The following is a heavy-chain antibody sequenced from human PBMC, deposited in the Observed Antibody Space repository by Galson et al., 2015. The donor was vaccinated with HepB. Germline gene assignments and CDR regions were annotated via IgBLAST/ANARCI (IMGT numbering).Heavy chain of an antibody. J-gene: IGHJ4*02. D-gene: IGHD3-22*01. CDR3: ARDRVILGSGYYYFDY. V-gene: IGHV1-46*04. CDR2: INPSGGST. Sequence: SVKVSCKASGYTFTSYYMHWVRQAPGQGLEWMGIINPSGGSTSYAQKLQGRVTMTRDTSTSTVYMELSSLRSEDTAVYYCARDRVILGSGYYYFDYWGQGTLVTVSS. CDR1: GYTFTSYY.